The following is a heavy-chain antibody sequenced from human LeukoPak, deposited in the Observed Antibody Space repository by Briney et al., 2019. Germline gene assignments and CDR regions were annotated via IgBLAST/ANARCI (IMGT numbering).Heavy chain of an antibody. V-gene: IGHV3-48*01. Sequence: GGSLRLSCAASGVTFSSYSMNWVGQAPGKGLEWVSYISSSSSTIYYADSVKGRFTISRDNAKNSLYLQMNGLRAEDTAVYYCARVCEGSYDSPGYYDILTGYPDYWGQGTLVTVSS. J-gene: IGHJ4*02. CDR2: ISSSSSTI. D-gene: IGHD3-9*01. CDR1: GVTFSSYS. CDR3: ARVCEGSYDSPGYYDILTGYPDY.